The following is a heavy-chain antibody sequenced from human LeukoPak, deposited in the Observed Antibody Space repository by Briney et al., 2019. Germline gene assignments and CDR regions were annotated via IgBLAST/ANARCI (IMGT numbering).Heavy chain of an antibody. J-gene: IGHJ4*02. D-gene: IGHD2-21*02. CDR2: IRYDGSNK. V-gene: IGHV3-30*02. Sequence: GGSLRLSCAASGFTFSSYGMHWVRQAPGKGLEWVAFIRYDGSNKYYADSVKGRFTISRDNSKNTLYLQMNSLRAEDTAVYYCARDQNQPLLGYFDYWGQGTLVTVSS. CDR1: GFTFSSYG. CDR3: ARDQNQPLLGYFDY.